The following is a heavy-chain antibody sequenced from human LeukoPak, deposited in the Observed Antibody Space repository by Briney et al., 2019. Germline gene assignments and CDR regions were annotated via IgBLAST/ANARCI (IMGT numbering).Heavy chain of an antibody. CDR1: GFGFSNFW. CDR2: IKTDGSIT. J-gene: IGHJ4*02. CDR3: TREADPAFSASSSPDF. V-gene: IGHV3-74*01. D-gene: IGHD6-6*01. Sequence: GGSLRLSCAASGFGFSNFWMHWVRQAPGKGLEWVSRIKTDGSITAYADSVKGRFTISRDNAKNTLYLHTNSLEGEDTATYFCTREADPAFSASSSPDFWGQGTPVTVS.